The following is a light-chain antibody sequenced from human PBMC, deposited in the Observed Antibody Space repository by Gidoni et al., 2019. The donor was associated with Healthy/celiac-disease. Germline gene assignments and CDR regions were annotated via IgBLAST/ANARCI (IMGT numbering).Light chain of an antibody. CDR2: QDS. CDR1: KLGDKY. J-gene: IGLJ3*02. V-gene: IGLV3-1*01. CDR3: QAWDSSGAM. Sequence: SYELTQPPSVSVSPGQTASITCSGDKLGDKYACWYQQKPGQSPVLVIYQDSKRPSGIPTRFSGSSSGNTATLTISGTQAMDEADYYCQAWDSSGAMFGGGTTLTVL.